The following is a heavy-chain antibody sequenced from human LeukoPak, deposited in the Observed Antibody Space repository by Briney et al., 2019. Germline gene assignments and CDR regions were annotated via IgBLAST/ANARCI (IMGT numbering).Heavy chain of an antibody. CDR2: IYTSGST. Sequence: PSETLSLTCTVSGGSISSSSYYWGWIRQPPGKGLEWIGRIYTSGSTNYNPSLKSRVTMSVDTSKNQFSLKLSSVTAADTAVYYCARDAFRYYYDSSGYYGDFDYWGQGTLVTVSS. D-gene: IGHD3-22*01. CDR1: GGSISSSSYY. V-gene: IGHV4-39*07. CDR3: ARDAFRYYYDSSGYYGDFDY. J-gene: IGHJ4*02.